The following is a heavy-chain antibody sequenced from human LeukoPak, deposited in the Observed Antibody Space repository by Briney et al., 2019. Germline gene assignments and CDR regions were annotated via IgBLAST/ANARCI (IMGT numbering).Heavy chain of an antibody. Sequence: PGGSLRLSCAASGFTFSDYYMSWIRQAPGKGLEWVSYINSSGSTIYYADSVKGRFTISRDNAKNSLYLQMNSLRAEDTAVYYCARYLQWLVPFDYWGQGTLVTVSS. D-gene: IGHD6-19*01. CDR3: ARYLQWLVPFDY. CDR2: INSSGSTI. J-gene: IGHJ4*02. CDR1: GFTFSDYY. V-gene: IGHV3-11*01.